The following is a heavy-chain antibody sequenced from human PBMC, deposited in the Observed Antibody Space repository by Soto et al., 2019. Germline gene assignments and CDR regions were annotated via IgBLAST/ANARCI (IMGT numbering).Heavy chain of an antibody. V-gene: IGHV3-15*01. J-gene: IGHJ6*03. CDR3: TTSILQQQLGVFVDYYYYYMDV. CDR1: GFTFSNAW. CDR2: IKSKTDGGTT. Sequence: EVQLVESGGGLVKPGGSLRLSCAASGFTFSNAWMSWVRQAPGKGLEWVGRIKSKTDGGTTDYAAPVKGRFTISRDDSKNTLYLQMNSLKTDDTAVYYCTTSILQQQLGVFVDYYYYYMDVWGKGTTVTVSS. D-gene: IGHD6-13*01.